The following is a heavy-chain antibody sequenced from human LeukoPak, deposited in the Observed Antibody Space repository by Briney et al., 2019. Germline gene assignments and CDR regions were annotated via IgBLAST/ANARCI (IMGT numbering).Heavy chain of an antibody. J-gene: IGHJ5*02. CDR2: INHSGST. CDR1: GGSFSGYY. Sequence: SETLSPTCAVYGGSFSGYYWSWIRQPPGKGLEWIGEINHSGSTNYNPSLKSRVTISVDTSKNQFSLKLSSVTAADTAVYYCARGGRGYCSGGSCARFDPWGQGTLVTVSS. D-gene: IGHD2-15*01. CDR3: ARGGRGYCSGGSCARFDP. V-gene: IGHV4-34*01.